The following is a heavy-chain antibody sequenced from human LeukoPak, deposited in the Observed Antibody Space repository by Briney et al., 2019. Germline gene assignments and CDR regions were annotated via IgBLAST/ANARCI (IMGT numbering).Heavy chain of an antibody. J-gene: IGHJ3*02. CDR1: GVTFRDIA. D-gene: IGHD2-15*01. Sequence: GGSLRLSCAASGVTFRDIAMSWVRQAPGKGLEWVSRISAGGFSPTYADSVKGRFTISRDISKETVYLEINSLRAEDTAVYYCAKSPSDDTIQEGYGAFDIWGQGTTVTVSS. CDR2: ISAGGFSP. V-gene: IGHV3-23*01. CDR3: AKSPSDDTIQEGYGAFDI.